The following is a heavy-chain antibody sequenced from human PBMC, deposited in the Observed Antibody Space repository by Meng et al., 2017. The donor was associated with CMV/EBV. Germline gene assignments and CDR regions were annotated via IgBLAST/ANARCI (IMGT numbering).Heavy chain of an antibody. CDR3: AKDLGVYSSSSIDY. J-gene: IGHJ4*02. CDR1: GFTFSSYA. CDR2: ISGSGGST. Sequence: GGSLRLSCAASGFTFSSYAMSWVRQAPGKGLEWVSAISGSGGSTYYADSVKGRFTISRDNSKNTLYMQRNSLRAEDTAVYFCAKDLGVYSSSSIDYWGQGTLVTVSS. V-gene: IGHV3-23*01. D-gene: IGHD6-6*01.